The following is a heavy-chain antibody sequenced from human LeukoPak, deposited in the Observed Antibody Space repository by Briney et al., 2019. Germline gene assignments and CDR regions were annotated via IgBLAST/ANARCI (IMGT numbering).Heavy chain of an antibody. CDR3: AKDPNGDYVGAFDS. D-gene: IGHD4-17*01. CDR1: GFTVSSNY. Sequence: GGSLRLSCAASGFTVSSNYMTWVRQAPGKGLEWVSGIHGSGATTYYADSVKGRFTISRDNSRKMLYLQMNSLRVEDTAVYYCAKDPNGDYVGAFDSWGQGTMVTVSS. J-gene: IGHJ3*02. CDR2: IHGSGATT. V-gene: IGHV3-53*01.